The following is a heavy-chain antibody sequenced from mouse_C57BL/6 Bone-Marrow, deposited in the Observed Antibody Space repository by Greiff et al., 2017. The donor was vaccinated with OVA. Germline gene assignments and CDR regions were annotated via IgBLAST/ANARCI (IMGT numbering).Heavy chain of an antibody. Sequence: VQLQQSGAELVKPGASVKLSCKASGYTFTSYWMQWVKQRPGQGLEWIGEIDPSDSYTNYNQKFKGKATLTVDTSSSTAYMQLSSLTSEDSAVYYCARRGYPYYYAMDYWGQGTSVTVSS. CDR1: GYTFTSYW. V-gene: IGHV1-50*01. CDR3: ARRGYPYYYAMDY. CDR2: IDPSDSYT. J-gene: IGHJ4*01. D-gene: IGHD2-2*01.